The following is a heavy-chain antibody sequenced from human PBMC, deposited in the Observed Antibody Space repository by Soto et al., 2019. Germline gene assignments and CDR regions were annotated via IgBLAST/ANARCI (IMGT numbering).Heavy chain of an antibody. CDR3: AKGPYAYGDYGDSSFDY. D-gene: IGHD4-17*01. J-gene: IGHJ4*02. CDR2: ISYDGSNK. V-gene: IGHV3-30*18. CDR1: GFTFSSYG. Sequence: GSLRLSCAASGFTFSSYGMHWVRQAPGKGLEWVAVISYDGSNKYYADSVKGRFTISRDNCKNTLYLQMNSLRAEDTAVYYCAKGPYAYGDYGDSSFDYWGQGPLVTASS.